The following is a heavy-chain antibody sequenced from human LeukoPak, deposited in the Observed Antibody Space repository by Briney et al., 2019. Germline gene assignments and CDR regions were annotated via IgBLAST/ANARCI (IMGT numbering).Heavy chain of an antibody. Sequence: GASVKVSCKASGYTVTGYYMHWVRQAPGQGLEWMGWINPNSGGTNYAQKFQGRVTMTRDTSISTAYMELSRLRSDDTAVYYCARDFGRPTYGSGSYGGYYGMDVWGQGTTVTVSS. CDR2: INPNSGGT. D-gene: IGHD3-10*01. J-gene: IGHJ6*02. V-gene: IGHV1-2*02. CDR1: GYTVTGYY. CDR3: ARDFGRPTYGSGSYGGYYGMDV.